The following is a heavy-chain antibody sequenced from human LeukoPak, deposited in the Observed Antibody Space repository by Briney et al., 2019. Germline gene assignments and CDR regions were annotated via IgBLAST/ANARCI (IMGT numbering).Heavy chain of an antibody. V-gene: IGHV3-64*04. CDR3: ATGAVAGNGGLGVDY. CDR2: ISRNGGST. Sequence: GGSLRLSCSASGFTFSSFAMHWVRQAPGKGLEYVAAISRNGGSTNYADSVRGRFTISRDNAKSSLYLQMNSLRAEDTAVYYCATGAVAGNGGLGVDYWGQGTLVTVSS. CDR1: GFTFSSFA. D-gene: IGHD6-19*01. J-gene: IGHJ4*02.